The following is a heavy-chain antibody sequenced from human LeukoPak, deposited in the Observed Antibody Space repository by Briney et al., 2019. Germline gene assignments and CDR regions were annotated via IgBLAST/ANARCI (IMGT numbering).Heavy chain of an antibody. V-gene: IGHV1-2*02. CDR1: GYTFTGYY. Sequence: ASVTVSFTASGYTFTGYYMHWVRQAPGQGLEWMGWINPNSGGTNYAQKFQGRVTMTRDTSISTAYMELSRLRSDDTAVYYCARVYNWNYSDYWGQGTLVTVSS. CDR3: ARVYNWNYSDY. CDR2: INPNSGGT. D-gene: IGHD1-7*01. J-gene: IGHJ4*02.